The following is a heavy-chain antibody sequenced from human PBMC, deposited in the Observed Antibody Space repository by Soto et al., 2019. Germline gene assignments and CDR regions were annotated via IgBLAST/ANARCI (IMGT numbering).Heavy chain of an antibody. CDR3: ARVGLWWQQLDY. J-gene: IGHJ4*02. D-gene: IGHD6-13*01. CDR2: MSRSGST. Sequence: SETLSLTCAVSGGSINTNTYYWGWIRQPPGKGLEWIGSMSRSGSTHYNPSLKSRLTISLDMSKNHFSLDLRSVTAEDTALYYCARVGLWWQQLDYWGQGTLVTVSS. V-gene: IGHV4-39*02. CDR1: GGSINTNTYY.